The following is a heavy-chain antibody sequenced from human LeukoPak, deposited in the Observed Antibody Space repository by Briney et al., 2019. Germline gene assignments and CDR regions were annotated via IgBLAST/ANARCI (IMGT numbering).Heavy chain of an antibody. V-gene: IGHV3-21*01. CDR1: GFTFSSYS. Sequence: GGSLRLSCAASGFTFSSYSMNWVRQAPGKGLEWVSSISSSSSYIYYADSVKGRFTISRDNAENSLYLQMNSLRAVDTAVYFCARGEEKATITALDSWGQGTLVTVSS. CDR2: ISSSSSYI. J-gene: IGHJ4*02. CDR3: ARGEEKATITALDS. D-gene: IGHD5-24*01.